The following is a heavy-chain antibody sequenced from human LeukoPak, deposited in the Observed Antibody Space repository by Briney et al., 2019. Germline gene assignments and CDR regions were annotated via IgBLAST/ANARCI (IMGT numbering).Heavy chain of an antibody. V-gene: IGHV6-1*01. CDR1: GDRVASNSNA. CDR3: ARDLGTSGWYTFDY. D-gene: IGHD6-19*01. CDR2: TYYRSKWYN. J-gene: IGHJ4*02. Sequence: SLIYPLAGDRVASNSNACNSRRQSPSRGLEWLGRTYYRSKWYNDYAMPMKGRISINPDTSKNRFSLQVNSVTPEDTAIYYCARDLGTSGWYTFDYWGQGTLVTVSS.